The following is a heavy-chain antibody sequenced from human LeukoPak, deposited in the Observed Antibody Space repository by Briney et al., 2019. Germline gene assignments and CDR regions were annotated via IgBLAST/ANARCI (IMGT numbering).Heavy chain of an antibody. Sequence: GGSLRLSCAASGFTFSSYSMKWVRQAPGKGLEWVSSISSSSSYIYYADSVKGRFTISRDNAKNSLYLQMNSLRAEDTAVYYCAREPDYYYGMDVWGQGTTVTVSS. CDR1: GFTFSSYS. V-gene: IGHV3-21*01. J-gene: IGHJ6*02. CDR3: AREPDYYYGMDV. CDR2: ISSSSSYI.